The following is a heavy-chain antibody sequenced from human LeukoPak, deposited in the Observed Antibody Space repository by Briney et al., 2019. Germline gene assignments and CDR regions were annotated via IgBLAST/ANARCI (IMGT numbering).Heavy chain of an antibody. D-gene: IGHD2-15*01. Sequence: ETLSLTCTVSGDSVTTNLYYWAWLRQPPGKGLEWVANIKQDGSEKYYVDSVKGRFTISRDNAKNSLYLQMNSLRAEDTAVYYCARDLTPYGYFDSWGQGTLVTVSS. CDR1: GDSVTTNLYY. V-gene: IGHV3-7*01. CDR3: ARDLTPYGYFDS. CDR2: IKQDGSEK. J-gene: IGHJ4*02.